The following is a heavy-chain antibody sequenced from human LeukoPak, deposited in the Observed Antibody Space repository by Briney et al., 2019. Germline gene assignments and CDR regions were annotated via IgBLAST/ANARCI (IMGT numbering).Heavy chain of an antibody. CDR1: GFTFSSYE. Sequence: GGSLRLSCAASGFTFSSYEMSWVRQAPGKGLEWVPYISSSGSTIYYADSVKGRFTVSRDNAKNSLYLQMNSLRAEDTAVYYCARDGVVVPAAMYAFDIWGQGTMVTVSS. CDR3: ARDGVVVPAAMYAFDI. D-gene: IGHD2-2*01. J-gene: IGHJ3*02. V-gene: IGHV3-48*03. CDR2: ISSSGSTI.